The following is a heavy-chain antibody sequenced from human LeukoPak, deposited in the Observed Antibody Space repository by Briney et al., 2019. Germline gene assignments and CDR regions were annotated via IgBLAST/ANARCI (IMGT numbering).Heavy chain of an antibody. V-gene: IGHV4-59*08. J-gene: IGHJ4*02. CDR2: IHHTGST. CDR3: APQATGYNVGWLYY. CDR1: GGSSCNFY. Sequence: SGTLSLTSAVSGGSSCNFYWSWIRQPPGEGLEWSGYIHHTGSTNYNPSLKSRITMSVDTSNNIVSLNLNSVTAADTAVYYCAPQATGYNVGWLYYWGQGTL. D-gene: IGHD5-18*01.